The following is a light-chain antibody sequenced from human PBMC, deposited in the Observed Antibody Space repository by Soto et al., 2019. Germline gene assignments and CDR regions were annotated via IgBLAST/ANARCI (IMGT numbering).Light chain of an antibody. CDR1: QSVSSSY. J-gene: IGKJ4*01. CDR3: QQRSNWTLT. Sequence: EIVLTQSPGTLSLSPGEGATLSCRASQSVSSSYIAWYQQRPGQTPSLLIYGASTRATGIPDRFSGSGSGTHFTLTISRLEPGDFAVYYCQQRSNWTLTFGGGTKVEIK. CDR2: GAS. V-gene: IGKV3D-20*02.